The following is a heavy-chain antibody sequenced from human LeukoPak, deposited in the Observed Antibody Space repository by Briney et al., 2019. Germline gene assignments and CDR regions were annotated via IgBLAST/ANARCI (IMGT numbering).Heavy chain of an antibody. Sequence: SQTLSLTCTVSGGSISSGGYYWSWIRQPPGKGLEWIGYIYYSGSTYYNPSLKSRVTISVDTSKNQFSLKLSSVTAADTAVYYCAREGILTGYYKGFDYWGQGTLVTVSS. CDR2: IYYSGST. CDR3: AREGILTGYYKGFDY. V-gene: IGHV4-30-4*01. J-gene: IGHJ4*02. D-gene: IGHD3-9*01. CDR1: GGSISSGGYY.